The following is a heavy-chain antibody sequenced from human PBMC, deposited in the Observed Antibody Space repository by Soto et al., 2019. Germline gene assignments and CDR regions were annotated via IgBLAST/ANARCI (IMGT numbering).Heavy chain of an antibody. J-gene: IGHJ6*02. Sequence: SETLSLTCAVSGGSISSSNWWSWVRQPPGKGLEWIGEIYHSGSTNYNPSLKSRVTISVDKSKNQFSLKLGSVTAADTAVYYCARGYSSSWYEGYYYYYGMDVWGQGTTVTVSS. CDR2: IYHSGST. CDR3: ARGYSSSWYEGYYYYYGMDV. CDR1: GGSISSSNW. D-gene: IGHD6-13*01. V-gene: IGHV4-4*02.